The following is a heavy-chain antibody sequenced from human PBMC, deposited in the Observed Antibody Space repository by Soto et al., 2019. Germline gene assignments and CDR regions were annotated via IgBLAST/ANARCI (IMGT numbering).Heavy chain of an antibody. Sequence: SLEGSCKASGCTFTRYFSSWVRQAPVQGLEWMGCISAYNGNTNYSQKLQGRVTMTTDTSTSTAYMELRSLRSDDTAVYYCARDWGSGSYFVGGDDAFDIWGQGTMVTV. CDR1: GCTFTRYF. V-gene: IGHV1-18*01. CDR3: ARDWGSGSYFVGGDDAFDI. D-gene: IGHD1-26*01. J-gene: IGHJ3*02. CDR2: ISAYNGNT.